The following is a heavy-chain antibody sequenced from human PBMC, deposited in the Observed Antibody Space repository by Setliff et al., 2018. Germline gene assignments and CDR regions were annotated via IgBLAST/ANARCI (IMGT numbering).Heavy chain of an antibody. D-gene: IGHD2-2*01. CDR3: AKFSPDAYNFDY. J-gene: IGHJ4*02. Sequence: VGSLRLSCAASGFTFSSYWMSWVRQAPGKGLEWVANIRQDGSEKYYVDSVKGRFTISRDNAKNSLYLQMNSLRAEDTAVYYCAKFSPDAYNFDYWGQGTLVTVSS. V-gene: IGHV3-7*01. CDR1: GFTFSSYW. CDR2: IRQDGSEK.